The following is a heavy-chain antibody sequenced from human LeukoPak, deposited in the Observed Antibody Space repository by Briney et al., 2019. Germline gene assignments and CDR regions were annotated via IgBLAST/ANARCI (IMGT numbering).Heavy chain of an antibody. D-gene: IGHD2-8*01. CDR2: IYHTGSS. CDR3: ASGCTNGVCYRARGYFDY. J-gene: IGHJ4*02. V-gene: IGHV4-4*02. Sequence: SETLSLTCTVSGGSVSTHDWWTWVRQPPGKGLEWIGEIYHTGSSNYNPSLKSRVTFSLDKSKNLLSLKLNSVTAADTAVYYCASGCTNGVCYRARGYFDYWGLGTLVTVSS. CDR1: GGSVSTHDW.